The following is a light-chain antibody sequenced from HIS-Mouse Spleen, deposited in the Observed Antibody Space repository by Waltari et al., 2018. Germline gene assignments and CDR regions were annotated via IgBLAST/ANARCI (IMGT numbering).Light chain of an antibody. CDR1: VLAKKY. J-gene: IGLJ3*02. CDR3: YSAADNNLGV. CDR2: KDS. V-gene: IGLV3-27*01. Sequence: SYELTQPSSVSVSPGQTARITCSGDVLAKKYARWFQQKPGQAPVLVIYKDSERPSGILERFSGSSSGTTVTFTISGAQVEDEADYYCYSAADNNLGVFGGGTKLTVL.